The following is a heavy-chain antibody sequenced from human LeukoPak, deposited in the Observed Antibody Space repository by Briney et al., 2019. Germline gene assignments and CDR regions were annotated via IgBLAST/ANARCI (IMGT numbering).Heavy chain of an antibody. CDR2: IYHSGST. CDR1: GYSISSGYY. J-gene: IGHJ3*02. CDR3: ASAVVPAAAFDI. D-gene: IGHD2-2*01. Sequence: SETLSLTCAVSGYSISSGYYWGWIRQPPGKGREWIGSIYHSGSTYYNPPLKSRVTISVDTSKSQFSLKLSSVTAADTAVYYCASAVVPAAAFDIWGQGTMVTVSS. V-gene: IGHV4-38-2*01.